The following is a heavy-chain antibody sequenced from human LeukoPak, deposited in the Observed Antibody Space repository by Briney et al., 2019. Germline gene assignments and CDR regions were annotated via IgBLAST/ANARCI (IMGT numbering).Heavy chain of an antibody. CDR2: ISAYNGNT. CDR1: GYTFSNFG. V-gene: IGHV1-18*01. Sequence: VSVKVSCKASGYTFSNFGITWVRQAPGQGLECMGWISAYNGNTKYTQIFQGRVTMTTDASTSTAYMELRSLRSDDTAVYYCARAEDPALVNVGDYYYYGMDVWGQGTTVTVSS. CDR3: ARAEDPALVNVGDYYYYGMDV. D-gene: IGHD5-18*01. J-gene: IGHJ6*02.